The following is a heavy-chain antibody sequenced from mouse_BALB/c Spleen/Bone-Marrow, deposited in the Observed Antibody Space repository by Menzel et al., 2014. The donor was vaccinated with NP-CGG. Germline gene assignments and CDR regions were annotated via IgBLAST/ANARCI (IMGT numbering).Heavy chain of an antibody. CDR2: IDPANGNT. J-gene: IGHJ3*01. Sequence: EVNLVESGAELVKPGASVKLSCTASGFNIKDTYMHWVKQRPEQGLEWIGRIDPANGNTKYDPKFQGKATITADTSSNTAYLQLSSPTSEDTAVYYCASYYYGSSLFAYWGQGTLVTVSA. CDR1: GFNIKDTY. CDR3: ASYYYGSSLFAY. V-gene: IGHV14-3*02. D-gene: IGHD1-1*01.